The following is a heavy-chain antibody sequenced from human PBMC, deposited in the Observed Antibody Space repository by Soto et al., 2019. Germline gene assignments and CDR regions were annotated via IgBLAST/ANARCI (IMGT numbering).Heavy chain of an antibody. Sequence: EVQLLESGGGLVQPGGSLRLSCAASGFTFYNYALSWVRQAPGKGLEWGSVISGGGSTTFYADSVRGRFTISRDNSKNSVTLEMNSLRVEDTAVYYCAKVVGMTSVTFDSYYFDSWGQGTLVTVSS. CDR2: ISGGGSTT. CDR1: GFTFYNYA. CDR3: AKVVGMTSVTFDSYYFDS. V-gene: IGHV3-23*01. D-gene: IGHD4-17*01. J-gene: IGHJ4*02.